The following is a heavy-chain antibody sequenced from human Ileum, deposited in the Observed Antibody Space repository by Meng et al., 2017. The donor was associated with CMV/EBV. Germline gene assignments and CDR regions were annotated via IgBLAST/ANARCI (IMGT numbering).Heavy chain of an antibody. D-gene: IGHD1-26*01. J-gene: IGHJ4*02. CDR1: GFSFSKLG. CDR3: AKMLEVGATTNFDY. Sequence: GALKISCSASGFSFSKLGMHWVRQAPGKGLDWLAFIRKDGSDKYYADSVKGRFTISRDNSKNTLYLQMNSLTAEDTAVYYCAKMLEVGATTNFDYWGQGTVVTVSS. V-gene: IGHV3-30*02. CDR2: IRKDGSDK.